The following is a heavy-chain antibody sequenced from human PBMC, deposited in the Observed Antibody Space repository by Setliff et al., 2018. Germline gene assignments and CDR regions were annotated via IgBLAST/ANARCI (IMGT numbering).Heavy chain of an antibody. CDR1: GGTFSNIG. CDR2: IIPLFGTT. V-gene: IGHV1-69*05. J-gene: IGHJ6*03. Sequence: SVKVSCKASGGTFSNIGISWVRQAPGRGLEWMGGIIPLFGTTNYAQEFQGRVTITTDESTNTAYMELSSLRSEDTAMYYCAREKVVVVSATSYHYYMDVWGKGTTVTV. CDR3: AREKVVVVSATSYHYYMDV. D-gene: IGHD2-15*01.